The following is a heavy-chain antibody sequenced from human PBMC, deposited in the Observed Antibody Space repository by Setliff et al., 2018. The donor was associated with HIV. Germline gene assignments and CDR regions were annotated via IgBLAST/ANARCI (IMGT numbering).Heavy chain of an antibody. V-gene: IGHV4-59*11. CDR2: ISSTGAA. Sequence: SETLSLTCTVSGDSINSHFWTWIRQSPRKGLEWIGYISSTGAAWYNPSLKSRVTMSIDTSKIHFSLTLSSVSGADTARYFCARGGKRAFDIWGQGAMVTVSS. J-gene: IGHJ3*02. CDR3: ARGGKRAFDI. CDR1: GDSINSHF.